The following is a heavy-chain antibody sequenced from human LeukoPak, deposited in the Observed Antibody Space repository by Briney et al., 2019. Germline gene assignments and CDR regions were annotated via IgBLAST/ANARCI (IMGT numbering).Heavy chain of an antibody. V-gene: IGHV1-18*01. CDR1: GYTFTSYD. CDR2: ISAYNGNT. CDR3: ARDYYDSSGYYLFDY. D-gene: IGHD3-22*01. J-gene: IGHJ4*02. Sequence: ASVKVSCKASGYTFTSYDINWVRQAPGQGLEWMGWISAYNGNTNYAQKLQGRVTMTTDTSTSTAYMELRSLRSDDTAVYYCARDYYDSSGYYLFDYWGQGTLVTVSS.